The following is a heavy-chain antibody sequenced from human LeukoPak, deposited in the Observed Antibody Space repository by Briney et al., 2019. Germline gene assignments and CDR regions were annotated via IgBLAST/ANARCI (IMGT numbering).Heavy chain of an antibody. Sequence: SETLSLTCAVYGGSFSGYYWSWIRQPPGKGLEWIGEINHSGSTYYNPSLKSRVTISVDTSKNQFSLKLSSVTAADTAVYYCARGRLGPDYWGQGTLVTVSS. CDR1: GGSFSGYY. J-gene: IGHJ4*02. V-gene: IGHV4-34*01. CDR2: INHSGST. D-gene: IGHD3-9*01. CDR3: ARGRLGPDY.